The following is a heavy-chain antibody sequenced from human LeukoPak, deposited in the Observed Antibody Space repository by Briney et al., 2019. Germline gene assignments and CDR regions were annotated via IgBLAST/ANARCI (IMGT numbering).Heavy chain of an antibody. J-gene: IGHJ6*02. CDR2: IYTSGST. D-gene: IGHD6-13*01. Sequence: ETLSLTCTGSGGSISRYYWRWLRQPGGKGLEWIGRIYTSGSTNYNPSLKSRVTMSVDTSKNQFSLKLSSVTAADTAVYYCAREAAAAAYYYSYGMDVWGQGPTVTVSS. CDR3: AREAAAAAYYYSYGMDV. CDR1: GGSISRYY. V-gene: IGHV4-4*07.